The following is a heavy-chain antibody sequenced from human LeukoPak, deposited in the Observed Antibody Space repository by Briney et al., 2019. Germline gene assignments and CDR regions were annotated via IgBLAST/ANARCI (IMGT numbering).Heavy chain of an antibody. CDR3: ARLLAPTTYFYYYYGMDV. D-gene: IGHD4-17*01. CDR2: IYYSGST. V-gene: IGHV4-59*08. CDR1: GGSISSYY. Sequence: SETLSLTCTVSGGSISSYYWSWIRQPPGKGLEWIGYIYYSGSTNYNPSLKSRVTISVDTSKNQFSLKLSSVTAADTAVYYCARLLAPTTYFYYYYGMDVWGQGTTVTVSS. J-gene: IGHJ6*02.